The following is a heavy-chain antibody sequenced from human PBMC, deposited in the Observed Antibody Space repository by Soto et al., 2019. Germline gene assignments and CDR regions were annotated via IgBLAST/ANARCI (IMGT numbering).Heavy chain of an antibody. J-gene: IGHJ4*02. CDR1: GGTFSSYA. Sequence: ASVKVSCKASGGTFSSYAISWVRQAPGQGLEWLGGINPIFGTPHYAQKYQGRVTITADTFTNTAYMELTRLTSDDTAVYFCAREGRHFDYWGQGTLVTVSS. CDR3: AREGRHFDY. CDR2: INPIFGTP. V-gene: IGHV1-69*06.